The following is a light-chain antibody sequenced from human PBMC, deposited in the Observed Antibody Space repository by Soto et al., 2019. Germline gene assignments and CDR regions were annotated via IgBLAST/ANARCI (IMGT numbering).Light chain of an antibody. CDR1: QNIKGW. Sequence: DVQMTQSPATLSASIGDRVTITCRAGQNIKGWLAWYQQKPGKAPNLLIYGASTLESGVASRLSGSGYGTEFSLIISSLQPDDSGTYYCQQYISTRTFGQGTKVEVK. J-gene: IGKJ1*01. CDR3: QQYISTRT. V-gene: IGKV1-5*03. CDR2: GAS.